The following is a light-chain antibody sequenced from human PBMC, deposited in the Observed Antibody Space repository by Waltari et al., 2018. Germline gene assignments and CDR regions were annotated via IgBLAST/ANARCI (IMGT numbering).Light chain of an antibody. CDR2: DTS. CDR3: QQRRNWPLP. J-gene: IGKJ4*01. V-gene: IGKV3-11*01. CDR1: QSVSYY. Sequence: EIVLPLPPATLSLSLGGRATSSCRASQSVSYYLAWYQQRPGQAPRLLIYDTSHRATGIPDRFSGSGSETDFTLTISSLEPEDFAVYYCQQRRNWPLPFGGGTKVEIK.